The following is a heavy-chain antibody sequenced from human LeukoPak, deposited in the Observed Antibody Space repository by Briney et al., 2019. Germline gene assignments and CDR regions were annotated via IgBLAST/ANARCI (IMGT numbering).Heavy chain of an antibody. V-gene: IGHV4-39*07. CDR1: GGSIIISGYY. J-gene: IGHJ1*01. CDR2: VFYNGDT. CDR3: ATARGFEYFQH. Sequence: SETLSLTCAVSGGSIIISGYYWAWIRQPPGKGLEWIGSVFYNGDTYYNPSLRSRVTMSVDTSKNQFSLKLSSVTAADTAVYYCATARGFEYFQHWGQGTLVTVSS. D-gene: IGHD3-10*01.